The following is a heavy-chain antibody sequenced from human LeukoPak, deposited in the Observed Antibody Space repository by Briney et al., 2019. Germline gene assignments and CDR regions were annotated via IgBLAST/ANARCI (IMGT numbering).Heavy chain of an antibody. CDR3: ARKISIEAAAAGTAEYFQH. D-gene: IGHD6-13*01. J-gene: IGHJ1*01. CDR1: GGSISSGDYY. V-gene: IGHV4-30-4*08. Sequence: SQTLSLTCTVSGGSISSGDYYWRWIRQPPGKGLEWIGHSYYSGSTYYNPSLKSRFTISVDTSKNQFSLKLSSVTAADTAVYYCARKISIEAAAAGTAEYFQHWGQGTLVTVSS. CDR2: SYYSGST.